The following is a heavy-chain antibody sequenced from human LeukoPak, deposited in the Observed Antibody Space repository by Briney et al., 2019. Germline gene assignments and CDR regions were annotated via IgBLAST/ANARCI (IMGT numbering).Heavy chain of an antibody. Sequence: PGGSLRLSCAASGFTFRSYWMSWVRQAPGKGLEFVANIKQDGSEKNYVDSVKGRFTISRDNAKNSLYLQMNSLRAEDTAVYYCAKDPELRRGYDGEGYWGQGTLVTVSS. V-gene: IGHV3-7*05. D-gene: IGHD5-12*01. J-gene: IGHJ4*02. CDR2: IKQDGSEK. CDR3: AKDPELRRGYDGEGY. CDR1: GFTFRSYW.